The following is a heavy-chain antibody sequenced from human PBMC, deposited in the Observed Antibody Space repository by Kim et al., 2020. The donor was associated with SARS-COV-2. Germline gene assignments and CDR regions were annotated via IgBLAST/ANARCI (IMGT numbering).Heavy chain of an antibody. J-gene: IGHJ4*02. V-gene: IGHV5-51*01. D-gene: IGHD6-13*01. Sequence: SPSFQGQVTISADKSISTAYLQWSSLKASDTAMYYCARPYSSSWPDYFDYWGQGTLVTVSS. CDR3: ARPYSSSWPDYFDY.